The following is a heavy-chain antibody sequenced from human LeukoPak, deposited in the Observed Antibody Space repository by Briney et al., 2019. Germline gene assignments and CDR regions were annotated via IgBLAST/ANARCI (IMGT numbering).Heavy chain of an antibody. Sequence: SETLSPTSAVNGGPFSGSSGGWFRNPPGKGLEWIGEINHSGSTNYNPSLKSRVTISVDTSKNQFSLKLSSVTAADTAVYYCARQAAADYWGQGTLVTVSS. J-gene: IGHJ4*02. CDR3: ARQAAADY. D-gene: IGHD6-13*01. CDR2: INHSGST. CDR1: GGPFSGSS. V-gene: IGHV4-34*01.